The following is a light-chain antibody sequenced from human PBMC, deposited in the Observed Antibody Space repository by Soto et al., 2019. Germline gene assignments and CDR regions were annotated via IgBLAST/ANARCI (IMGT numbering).Light chain of an antibody. CDR2: GAS. Sequence: EIVLTQSPGTLSLSPGERATLSCRASQSVSSSYLAWYQQKPGQAPRLLIYGASSRATGFPDRFSGSGSGTDFTLTISRLEPEDLAVYYCQQYGSSPRTFGQRTKVEIK. V-gene: IGKV3-20*01. CDR3: QQYGSSPRT. J-gene: IGKJ1*01. CDR1: QSVSSSY.